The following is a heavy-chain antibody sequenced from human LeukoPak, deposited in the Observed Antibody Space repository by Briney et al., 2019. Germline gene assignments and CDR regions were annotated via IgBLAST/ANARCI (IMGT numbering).Heavy chain of an antibody. CDR3: ARDRYSSGYNFDY. D-gene: IGHD6-19*01. CDR2: IIPIFGTA. CDR1: GGTFSSYA. Sequence: ASVKVSCKASGGTFSSYAISWVRQAPGQGLEWMGGIIPIFGTANYAQKFQGRVTITADESTSTAYMELSSLRSEDTAVYYCARDRYSSGYNFDYWGQGALVTVSS. V-gene: IGHV1-69*13. J-gene: IGHJ4*02.